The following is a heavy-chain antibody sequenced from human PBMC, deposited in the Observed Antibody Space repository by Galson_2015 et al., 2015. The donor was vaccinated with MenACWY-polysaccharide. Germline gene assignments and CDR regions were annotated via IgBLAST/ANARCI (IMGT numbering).Heavy chain of an antibody. CDR2: ISYDGSNK. V-gene: IGHV3-30-3*01. CDR3: ARDLDGVCLY. D-gene: IGHD2-8*01. CDR1: GFTFSSYA. Sequence: SLRLSCAASGFTFSSYAMHWVRQAPGKGLEWVAVISYDGSNKYYADSVKGRFTISRDNSKNTLYLQMNSLRAEDTAVYYCARDLDGVCLYWGQGTPVTVSS. J-gene: IGHJ4*02.